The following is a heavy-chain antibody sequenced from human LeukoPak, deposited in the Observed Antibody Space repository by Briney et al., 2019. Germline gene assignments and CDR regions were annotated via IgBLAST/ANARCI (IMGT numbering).Heavy chain of an antibody. Sequence: GGSLRLSCADSGFTFSRYSMNWVRQAPGKGLEWVSSISSSGSPIFYADSVKGRFTISRDNAKNSLYLQMNGLRAEDTALYYCARGGTGATRDDTFDIWGQGTMVTVSS. D-gene: IGHD1-7*01. CDR1: GFTFSRYS. CDR2: ISSSGSPI. J-gene: IGHJ3*02. CDR3: ARGGTGATRDDTFDI. V-gene: IGHV3-21*01.